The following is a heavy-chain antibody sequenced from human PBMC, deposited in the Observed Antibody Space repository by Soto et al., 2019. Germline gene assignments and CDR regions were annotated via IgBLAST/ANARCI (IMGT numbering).Heavy chain of an antibody. CDR3: ARDRKYEKPTDY. J-gene: IGHJ4*01. CDR2: IYYSGST. Sequence: SETLSLTCTVSGGSISSYYWSWIRQPPGKGLEWIGYIYYSGSTNYNPSLKSRVTISVDTSKNQFSLKLSSVTAADTAVYYCARDRKYEKPTDYWGHGTQISSPQ. D-gene: IGHD2-8*01. V-gene: IGHV4-59*01. CDR1: GGSISSYY.